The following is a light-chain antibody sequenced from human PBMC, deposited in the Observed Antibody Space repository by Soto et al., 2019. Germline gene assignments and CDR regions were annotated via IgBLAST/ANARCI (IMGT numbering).Light chain of an antibody. V-gene: IGKV1-5*01. CDR2: DAS. CDR1: LSISMC. Sequence: DIQMTQSPSTLSASIGDRVTITCRASLSISMCVAWYQKKPGKAPNLLIYDASTLESGVPSKFSGSGSGTEFTLTISSLQPDDFATYYCQQYNSYWTFGQGTKVDI. CDR3: QQYNSYWT. J-gene: IGKJ1*01.